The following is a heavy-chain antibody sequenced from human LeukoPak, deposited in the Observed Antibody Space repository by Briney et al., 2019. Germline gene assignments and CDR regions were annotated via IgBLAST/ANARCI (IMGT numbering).Heavy chain of an antibody. J-gene: IGHJ1*01. D-gene: IGHD3-22*01. CDR2: INTGNGNT. CDR3: ARVPLHDDSRHYYPH. V-gene: IGHV1-3*04. Sequence: ASVTVSCKTSGYTFTNYGMHWVRQAPRQSPEWMGWINTGNGNTKSSQKFQGRVTLTRDTSASTGYMELNSLSSEDTAVYYCARVPLHDDSRHYYPHWGQGTPVTVSS. CDR1: GYTFTNYG.